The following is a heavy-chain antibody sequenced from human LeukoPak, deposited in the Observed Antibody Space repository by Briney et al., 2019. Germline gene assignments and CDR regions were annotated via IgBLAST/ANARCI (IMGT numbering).Heavy chain of an antibody. CDR2: IIPIFGTA. J-gene: IGHJ5*02. CDR3: ASTRPEEAPFDP. CDR1: GGTFSSYA. V-gene: IGHV1-69*13. Sequence: ASVKVSCKASGGTFSSYAISWVRQAPGQGLEWMGGIIPIFGTANYAQKFQGRVTITADESTSTAYMELSSLRSEDTAVYYCASTRPEEAPFDPWGQGTLVTVSS.